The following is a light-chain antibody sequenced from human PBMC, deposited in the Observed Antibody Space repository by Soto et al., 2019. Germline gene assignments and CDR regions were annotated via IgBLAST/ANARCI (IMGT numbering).Light chain of an antibody. CDR3: QQYVKAFRS. J-gene: IGKJ1*01. CDR1: QSISSW. CDR2: KAA. V-gene: IGKV1-5*03. Sequence: DIQMTQSPSTLSASVGDRVTITCRASQSISSWLAWYQQKPGTAPKLLIYKAASLESGVPSRFSGSGSGTQFTLTISSLQPDDFATYYSQQYVKAFRSFGQGTKVDIK.